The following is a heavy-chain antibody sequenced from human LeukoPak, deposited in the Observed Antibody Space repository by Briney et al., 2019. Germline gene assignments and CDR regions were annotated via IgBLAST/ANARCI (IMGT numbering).Heavy chain of an antibody. CDR3: ARVRCSGGSCYPYYYYGMDV. J-gene: IGHJ6*02. V-gene: IGHV3-21*01. CDR1: GFTFSSYS. CDR2: ISSRSSYI. Sequence: GGSLRLPCAASGFTFSSYSMNWVRQAPGKGLEWVSSISSRSSYIYYADSVQGRFTISRDNAKNSLYLQMNSPRAEDTAVYYCARVRCSGGSCYPYYYYGMDVWGQGTTVTVSS. D-gene: IGHD2-15*01.